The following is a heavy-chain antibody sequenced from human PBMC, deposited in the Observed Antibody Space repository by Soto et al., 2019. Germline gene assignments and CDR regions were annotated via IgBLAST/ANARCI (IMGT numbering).Heavy chain of an antibody. D-gene: IGHD5-12*01. CDR2: IYNSGST. CDR3: ARRASYMDV. CDR1: GGSISSYY. J-gene: IGHJ6*03. V-gene: IGHV4-59*01. Sequence: PSETLSLTCSVSGGSISSYYWSWIRQPPGKGLEWIGYIYNSGSTNYNPSLKSRVTISVDTSKKQFSLKLNSVSAADTAVYYCARRASYMDVWGKGTTVTVSS.